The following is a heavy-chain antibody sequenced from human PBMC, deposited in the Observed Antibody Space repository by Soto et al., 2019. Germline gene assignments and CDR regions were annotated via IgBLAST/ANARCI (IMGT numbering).Heavy chain of an antibody. Sequence: SETLCLTWTFSVGSIRDYFWTWIRQPPGKGLEWAGYVFYSGSTNYNPSLNGRVSVSLDTSKNQFSLYLNSITAADTAVYYCAAEVPRGTHYEFWGQGMLVTVSS. J-gene: IGHJ4*02. V-gene: IGHV4-59*01. CDR2: VFYSGST. CDR3: AAEVPRGTHYEF. D-gene: IGHD1-26*01. CDR1: VGSIRDYF.